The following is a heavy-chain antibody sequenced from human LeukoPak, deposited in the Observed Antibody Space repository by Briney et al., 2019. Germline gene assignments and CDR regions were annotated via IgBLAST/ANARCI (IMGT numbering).Heavy chain of an antibody. V-gene: IGHV4-59*01. CDR3: ARGVFGVVTLDAFDI. D-gene: IGHD3-3*01. J-gene: IGHJ3*02. Sequence: SETLSLTCTVSGGSISSYYWSWIRQPPGKGLEWIGYIYYSGSTNYNPSLKSRVTISVDTSKNQFSLKLSSVTAADTAVYYCARGVFGVVTLDAFDIWGQGTMVTVSS. CDR1: GGSISSYY. CDR2: IYYSGST.